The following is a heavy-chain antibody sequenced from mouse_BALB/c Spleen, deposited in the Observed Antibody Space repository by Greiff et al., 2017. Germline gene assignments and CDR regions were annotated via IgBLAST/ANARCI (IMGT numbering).Heavy chain of an antibody. D-gene: IGHD4-1*01. J-gene: IGHJ4*01. V-gene: IGHV2-2*02. CDR3: ARVGPYAMDY. Sequence: QVQLQQSGPGLVQPSQSLSITCTVSGFSLTSYGVHWVRQSPGKGLEWLGVIWSGGSTDYNAAFISRLSISKDNSKSQVFFKMNSLQANDTAIYYCARVGPYAMDYWGQGTSVTVSS. CDR2: IWSGGST. CDR1: GFSLTSYG.